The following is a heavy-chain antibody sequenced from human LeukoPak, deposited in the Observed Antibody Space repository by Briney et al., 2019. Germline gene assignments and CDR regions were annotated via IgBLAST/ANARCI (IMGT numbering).Heavy chain of an antibody. J-gene: IGHJ3*02. V-gene: IGHV4-30-2*01. CDR2: IYHSGST. CDR1: GGSISSGGYS. D-gene: IGHD2-21*02. Sequence: PSETLSLTCAVSGGSISSGGYSWGWIRQPPGKGLEWIGYIYHSGSTYYNPSLKSRVTISVDRSKNQFSLKLSSVTAADTAVYYCARVAYCGGDCYSWENAFDIWGQGTMVTVSS. CDR3: ARVAYCGGDCYSWENAFDI.